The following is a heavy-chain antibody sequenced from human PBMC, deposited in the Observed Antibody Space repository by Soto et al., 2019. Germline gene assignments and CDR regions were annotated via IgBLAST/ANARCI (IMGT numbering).Heavy chain of an antibody. CDR2: INYSGSNI. D-gene: IGHD2-21*02. Sequence: LRLSCAASGFTFSNSEMFWVRQSPGKGLEWVSKINYSGSNIYYSKSVKGRFTISRDNAKNSLSLQMNSLTDEDTAIYYCASEALCGADCYFFEYWGPGTLVTVSS. CDR1: GFTFSNSE. CDR3: ASEALCGADCYFFEY. V-gene: IGHV3-48*03. J-gene: IGHJ4*02.